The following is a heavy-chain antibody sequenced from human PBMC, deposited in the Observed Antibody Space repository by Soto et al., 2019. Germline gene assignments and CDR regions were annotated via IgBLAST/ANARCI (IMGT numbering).Heavy chain of an antibody. CDR1: GGTFSSYT. CDR2: IIPILGIA. CDR3: ARDHGVGARRYYFDY. Sequence: SVKVSCKASGGTFSSYTISWVRQAPGQGLEWMGRIIPILGIANYAQKFQGRVTITGDKSTSTVYMELSSLRSEDTAVYYCARDHGVGARRYYFDYWGQGTLVTVSS. V-gene: IGHV1-69*04. J-gene: IGHJ4*02. D-gene: IGHD1-26*01.